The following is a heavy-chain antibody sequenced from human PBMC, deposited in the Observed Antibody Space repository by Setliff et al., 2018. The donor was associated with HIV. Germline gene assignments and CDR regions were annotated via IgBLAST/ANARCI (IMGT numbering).Heavy chain of an antibody. Sequence: PGGFLRLSCEASGFTLSSYSMNWVRQAPGKGLEWVSYIGSSSSPIYYADSVKGRFTISRDNAKNTLYLQMNSLRAEDTAVYYCARGGLDLGYDSSGYYYFDYWGQGTLVTVSS. CDR1: GFTLSSYS. CDR2: IGSSSSPI. V-gene: IGHV3-48*04. J-gene: IGHJ4*02. CDR3: ARGGLDLGYDSSGYYYFDY. D-gene: IGHD3-22*01.